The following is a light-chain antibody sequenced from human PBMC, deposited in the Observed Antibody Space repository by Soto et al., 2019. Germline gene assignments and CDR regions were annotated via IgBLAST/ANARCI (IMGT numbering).Light chain of an antibody. CDR1: QSVSSYY. CDR3: QQYNNWPVT. V-gene: IGKV3D-15*01. Sequence: EIVLTQSPCTLFLSPGERATLSCRASQSVSSYYLAWYQQKPGQAPRLLIYGASTRATGIAARFSGSGSGTEFTLTISGLQSEDFATYYCQQYNNWPVTFGGGTKVDIK. J-gene: IGKJ4*01. CDR2: GAS.